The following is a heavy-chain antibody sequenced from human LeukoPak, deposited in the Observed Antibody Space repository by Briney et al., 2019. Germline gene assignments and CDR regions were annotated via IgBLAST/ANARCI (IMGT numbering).Heavy chain of an antibody. D-gene: IGHD4/OR15-4a*01. CDR3: ARSALQDASSWCEHYDN. V-gene: IGHV1-18*01. J-gene: IGHJ4*01. Sequence: ASVKVSCKASNYTFTSYPISWVRQAPGQGLEWMGWISAYNGNTNYAQKLQGRVTMTTDTSTSTAYMELRSLRSDDTAVYYCARSALQDASSWCEHYDNWGHGTLVTVSS. CDR2: ISAYNGNT. CDR1: NYTFTSYP.